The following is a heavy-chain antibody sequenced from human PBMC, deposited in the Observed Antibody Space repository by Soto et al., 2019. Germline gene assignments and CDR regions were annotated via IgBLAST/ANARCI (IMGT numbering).Heavy chain of an antibody. CDR3: ARGEGSYSGYARRVFGMDV. D-gene: IGHD5-12*01. V-gene: IGHV1-69*13. CDR2: IIPIFGTA. CDR1: GGTFSSYA. J-gene: IGHJ6*02. Sequence: GASVKVSCKASGGTFSSYAISWVRQAPGQGLEWMGGIIPIFGTANYAQKFQGRVTITADESTSTAYMELSSLRSEDTAVYYCARGEGSYSGYARRVFGMDVWGQGTTVTVSS.